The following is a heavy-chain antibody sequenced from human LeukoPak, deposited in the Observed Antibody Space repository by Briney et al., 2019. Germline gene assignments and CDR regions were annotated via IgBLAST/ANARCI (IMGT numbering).Heavy chain of an antibody. CDR3: ARGQRGAYYYYYMDV. CDR2: IIPIFGTA. Sequence: SVKVSCKASGGTFSSYAISWVRQAPGQGLEWMGGIIPIFGTANYAQKFQGRVTITTDESTSTAYMELSSLRSEDTAVYYCARGQRGAYYYYYMDVWGKGTTVTVSS. D-gene: IGHD6-25*01. CDR1: GGTFSSYA. V-gene: IGHV1-69*05. J-gene: IGHJ6*03.